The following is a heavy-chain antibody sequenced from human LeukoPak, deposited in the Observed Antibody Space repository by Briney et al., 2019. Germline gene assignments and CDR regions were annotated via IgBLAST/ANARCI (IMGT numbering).Heavy chain of an antibody. J-gene: IGHJ4*02. CDR1: GYSISSGYY. D-gene: IGHD3-22*01. Sequence: SETLSLTCTVSGYSISSGYYWGWIRQSPGKGLEWIGNIYRRGSTHYNPSLKSRVTISMDTSKNQFSLKLSSVTAADTAVHYCARDVRNYYDSSGYYLFDYWGQGTLVTVSS. V-gene: IGHV4-38-2*02. CDR2: IYRRGST. CDR3: ARDVRNYYDSSGYYLFDY.